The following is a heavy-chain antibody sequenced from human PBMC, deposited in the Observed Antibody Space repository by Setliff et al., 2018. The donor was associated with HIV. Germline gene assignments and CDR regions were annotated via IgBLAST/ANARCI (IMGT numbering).Heavy chain of an antibody. CDR1: GGSSNSYY. CDR3: ARATRTIFGVVYFDY. J-gene: IGHJ4*02. D-gene: IGHD3-3*01. V-gene: IGHV4-4*09. Sequence: SETLSLTCTASGGSSNSYYWSWIRQPPGKGLEWIGYIYTSGGTNYNPSLKSRVTISVDTSKNQFSLKLNSVTAADTAVYYCARATRTIFGVVYFDYWGQGTLVTVSS. CDR2: IYTSGGT.